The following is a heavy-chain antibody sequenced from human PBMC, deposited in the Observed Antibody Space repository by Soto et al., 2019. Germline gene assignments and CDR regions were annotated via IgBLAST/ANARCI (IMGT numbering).Heavy chain of an antibody. CDR2: IYYNGNT. J-gene: IGHJ4*02. CDR3: AIALRGYX. V-gene: IGHV4-59*01. CDR1: GDFTNFY. D-gene: IGHD3-10*01. Sequence: SETLSLTCTVSGDFTNFYWTWIRQPPGKGLEWIGYIYYNGNTNYNPSLKSRVTMSVDTSKNQFSLNLTSVTAADTAVYYFAIALRGYXWGQGILVTVSX.